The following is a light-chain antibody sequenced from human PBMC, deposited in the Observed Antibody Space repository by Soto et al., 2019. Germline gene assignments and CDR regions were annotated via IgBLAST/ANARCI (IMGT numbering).Light chain of an antibody. CDR3: EESYKSPHT. CDR2: AAS. CDR1: QGVSAY. V-gene: IGKV1-39*01. J-gene: IGKJ2*01. Sequence: DIQMTQSPSSLSASVGDRVTITCRASQGVSAYLLWYQQRQGRSPKLLIYAASNLISEVPSRLRGSAAGTTGSLSVSTLYPEDFATYYWEESYKSPHTFAQGTKLET.